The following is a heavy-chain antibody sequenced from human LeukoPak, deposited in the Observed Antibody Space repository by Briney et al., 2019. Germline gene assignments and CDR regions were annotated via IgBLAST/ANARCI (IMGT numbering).Heavy chain of an antibody. CDR2: IYYSGST. Sequence: PSETLSLTCTVSGGSISSSSYYWGWIRQPPGKGLEWIGSIYYSGSTNYNPSLKSRVTISVDTSKNQFSLKLSSVTAADTAVYYCARAVVTAMGTSYYYGMDVWGQGTTVTVSS. CDR1: GGSISSSSYY. V-gene: IGHV4-39*07. D-gene: IGHD2-21*02. J-gene: IGHJ6*02. CDR3: ARAVVTAMGTSYYYGMDV.